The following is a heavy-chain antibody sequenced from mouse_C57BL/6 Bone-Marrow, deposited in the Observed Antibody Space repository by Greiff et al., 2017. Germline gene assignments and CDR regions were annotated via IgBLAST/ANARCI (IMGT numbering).Heavy chain of an antibody. CDR1: GYTFTDYY. J-gene: IGHJ3*01. Sequence: EVQLQQSGPELVKPGASVKISCKASGYTFTDYYMNWVKQSHGKSLKWIGDINPNNGGTSYNQKFKGKATLTVDKSSSTAYMELRSLTSEDSAVYYCASHETGAYWGQGTLVTVSA. CDR2: INPNNGGT. V-gene: IGHV1-26*01. CDR3: ASHETGAY.